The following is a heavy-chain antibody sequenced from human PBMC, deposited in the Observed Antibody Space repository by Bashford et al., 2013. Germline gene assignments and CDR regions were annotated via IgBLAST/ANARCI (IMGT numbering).Heavy chain of an antibody. CDR2: IYHDGST. V-gene: IGHV4-59*08. D-gene: IGHD3-22*01. CDR1: GDSIS. CDR3: ARLNRTESSVVAHHGLDV. J-gene: IGHJ6*02. Sequence: SETLSLTCTVSGDSISWIRQPPGRGLQWIGHIYHDGSTKYNPSLRSRVTLSLDTTKSQFSLNLSSVSAADRALYFXARLNRTESSVVAHHGLDVVGQGTKVTVSS.